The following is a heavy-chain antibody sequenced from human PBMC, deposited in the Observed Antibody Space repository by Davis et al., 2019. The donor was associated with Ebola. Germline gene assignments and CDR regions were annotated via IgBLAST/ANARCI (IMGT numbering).Heavy chain of an antibody. D-gene: IGHD3-22*01. J-gene: IGHJ6*03. CDR2: IYYSGST. V-gene: IGHV4-31*03. CDR3: ARDLRYDSSGYDYYFYMDV. CDR1: GGFISRGGSY. Sequence: PSETLSLTCTVSGGFISRGGSYWIWIRQHPGKGLEWIGYIYYSGSTYYKPSLKSRVTISLDTSKNQFSLNLYSVTAADTAVYYCARDLRYDSSGYDYYFYMDVWGKGTTVTVSS.